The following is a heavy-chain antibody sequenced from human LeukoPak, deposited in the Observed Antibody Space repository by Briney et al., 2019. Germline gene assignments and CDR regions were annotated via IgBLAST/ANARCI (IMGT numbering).Heavy chain of an antibody. CDR2: IYYSGST. CDR1: GRSISSYY. Sequence: KPSETLSLTCTVSGRSISSYYWSWLRQPPGKGLGWLGYIYYSGSTNYNPSLKSRVTISVDTSKNQFSLKLSSVTAADTAVYYCAREGLGYGDYGFDPWGQGTLVTVSS. V-gene: IGHV4-59*01. J-gene: IGHJ5*02. CDR3: AREGLGYGDYGFDP. D-gene: IGHD4-17*01.